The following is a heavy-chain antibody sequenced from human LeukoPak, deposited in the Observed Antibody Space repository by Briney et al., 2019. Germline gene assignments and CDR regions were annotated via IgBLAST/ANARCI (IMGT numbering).Heavy chain of an antibody. CDR1: GYSISSGYY. CDR2: IYHSGST. Sequence: KPSETLSLTCAVSGYSISSGYYWGWIWQPPGKGLEWIGSIYHSGSTYYNPSLKSRVTISVDTSKNQFSLKLSSVTAADTAVYYCARLPHYDILTGYYYYYVDVWGKGTTVTVSS. D-gene: IGHD3-9*01. J-gene: IGHJ6*03. V-gene: IGHV4-38-2*01. CDR3: ARLPHYDILTGYYYYYVDV.